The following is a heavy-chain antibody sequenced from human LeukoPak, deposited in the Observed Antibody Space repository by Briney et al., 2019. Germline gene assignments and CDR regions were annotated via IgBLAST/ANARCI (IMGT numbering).Heavy chain of an antibody. Sequence: GGALRLSCAASGFTFSSYWMHWVRQAPGKGLVWVSRINSDGSRTSYADSVKGRFTISRDNAKNTLYLQMNSLRAEDTAVYYCARARIGWETLDYWGQGTLVTVSS. D-gene: IGHD1-26*01. J-gene: IGHJ4*02. CDR1: GFTFSSYW. CDR2: INSDGSRT. CDR3: ARARIGWETLDY. V-gene: IGHV3-74*01.